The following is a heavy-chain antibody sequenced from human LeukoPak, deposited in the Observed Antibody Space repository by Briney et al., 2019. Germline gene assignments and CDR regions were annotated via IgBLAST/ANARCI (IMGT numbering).Heavy chain of an antibody. CDR3: ARVVVTTGLPFVFDY. V-gene: IGHV3-53*01. CDR1: GFTVSSNY. J-gene: IGHJ4*02. D-gene: IGHD4-23*01. Sequence: GGSLTLSCAASGFTVSSNYMNWVRQAPGKGLEWVSVIYSGGSTYYADSVKGRFTISRDNSKNTLYLQMNSLRAEDTAVYYCARVVVTTGLPFVFDYWGQGTLVTVSS. CDR2: IYSGGST.